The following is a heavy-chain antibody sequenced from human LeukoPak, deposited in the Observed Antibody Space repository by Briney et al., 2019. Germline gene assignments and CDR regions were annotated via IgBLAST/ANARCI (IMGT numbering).Heavy chain of an antibody. CDR1: GSTFSSYE. Sequence: QSGGSLRLSCAASGSTFSSYEMNWVRQAPGKGREWVSYISSSGSTIYYADSVKGRFTISRDNAKNSLYLQMNSLRAEDTAVYYCARGDHVLLWFGELDYWGQGTLVTVSS. D-gene: IGHD3-10*01. J-gene: IGHJ4*02. CDR2: ISSSGSTI. CDR3: ARGDHVLLWFGELDY. V-gene: IGHV3-48*03.